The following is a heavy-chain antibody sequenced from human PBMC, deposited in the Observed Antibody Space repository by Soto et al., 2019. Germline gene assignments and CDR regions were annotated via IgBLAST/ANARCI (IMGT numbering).Heavy chain of an antibody. CDR1: GYPLTAKY. J-gene: IGHJ5*02. Sequence: QVQLVQSGAEVKKPGASVKVSCKASGYPLTAKYLHWVRQAPGQGLEWMGWINPSSGGTKEAQKCRGRVTTTRDTSISATYMELSRLTSDDTAVYYCAKGGSSWTEWFDPWGQGTLVTVSS. D-gene: IGHD6-13*01. CDR3: AKGGSSWTEWFDP. V-gene: IGHV1-2*02. CDR2: INPSSGGT.